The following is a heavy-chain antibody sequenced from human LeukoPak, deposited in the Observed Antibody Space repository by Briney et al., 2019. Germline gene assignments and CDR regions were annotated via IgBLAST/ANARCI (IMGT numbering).Heavy chain of an antibody. D-gene: IGHD4-17*01. J-gene: IGHJ6*02. Sequence: PGGSLRLSCEASGFTVSSNYMSWVRQAPGKGLEWVSLISGSGDSRYYADSVKGRFTISRDNAKNTLWLQMNSLRAEDTAVYYCAKGVTTVRIYYHGMDVWGQGTTVTVSS. CDR2: ISGSGDSR. CDR3: AKGVTTVRIYYHGMDV. V-gene: IGHV3-23*01. CDR1: GFTVSSNY.